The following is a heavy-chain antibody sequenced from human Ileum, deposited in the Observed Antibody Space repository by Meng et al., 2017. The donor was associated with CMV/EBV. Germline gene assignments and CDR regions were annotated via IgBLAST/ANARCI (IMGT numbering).Heavy chain of an antibody. J-gene: IGHJ4*02. V-gene: IGHV4-4*02. Sequence: AVSGGSISSSKWWSWVSQPPGKGLEWIGEIYHSGSTNYNPSLKSRVTISVDKSKNQFSLKLSSVTAADTAVYYCARASIVGARLLDYWGQGTLVTVSS. CDR3: ARASIVGARLLDY. CDR1: GGSISSSKW. CDR2: IYHSGST. D-gene: IGHD1-26*01.